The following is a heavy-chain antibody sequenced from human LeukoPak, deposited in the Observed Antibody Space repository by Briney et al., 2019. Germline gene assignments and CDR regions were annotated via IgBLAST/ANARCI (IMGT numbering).Heavy chain of an antibody. CDR1: GGSISSYY. CDR2: IYYSGST. V-gene: IGHV4-59*01. J-gene: IGHJ4*02. D-gene: IGHD3-22*01. CDR3: ARVEGIDYYDSSAFDY. Sequence: PSETLSLTCTVSGGSISSYYWSWIRQPPGKGLEWVGYIYYSGSTNYNPSLKSRVTISVDTSKNQFSLKLSSVTAADTAVYYCARVEGIDYYDSSAFDYWGQGTLVTVSS.